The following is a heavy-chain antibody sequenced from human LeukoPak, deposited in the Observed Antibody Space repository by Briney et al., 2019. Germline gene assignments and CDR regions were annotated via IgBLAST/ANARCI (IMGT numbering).Heavy chain of an antibody. CDR1: GGSISYNY. CDR3: ARGGWSLDY. CDR2: IDYSGNT. Sequence: PSETLSLTCAVSGGSISYNYWSWIRQPPGKGLEWIGFIDYSGNTNYSPPLKSRVTISVDTSKNQFSLKLNSVTAADTAVYYCARGGWSLDYWGQGTLVTVSS. V-gene: IGHV4-59*08. J-gene: IGHJ4*02. D-gene: IGHD6-19*01.